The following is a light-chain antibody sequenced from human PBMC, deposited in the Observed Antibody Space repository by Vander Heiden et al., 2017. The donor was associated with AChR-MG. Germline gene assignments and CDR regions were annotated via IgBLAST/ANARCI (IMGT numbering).Light chain of an antibody. CDR1: QSIRSW. J-gene: IGKJ3*01. CDR3: QQYNNYPFT. V-gene: IGKV1-5*03. Sequence: DIQMTQSPSTLSASVGDRVTITCRASQSIRSWLAWYQQKPGKAPKLLIYTASNLQSGVPSRFSGSGSGTDFTLTISSLQPDDFASYYCQQYNNYPFTFGPGTKVDIK. CDR2: TAS.